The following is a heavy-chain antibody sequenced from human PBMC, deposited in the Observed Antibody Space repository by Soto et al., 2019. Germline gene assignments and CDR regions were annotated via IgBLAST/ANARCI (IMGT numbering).Heavy chain of an antibody. Sequence: QLQLQESGPGLVKPLETLSLICTVSGGSISSRNYYWGWIRQPPGKGLEWIGSIYYNGFTYYNPSLKGQVTISVVTSKNRFSLRLNSVTAADPAVYYCARQADFWSGGGGFDPWGQGTLVTVSS. CDR1: GGSISSRNYY. J-gene: IGHJ5*02. V-gene: IGHV4-39*01. D-gene: IGHD3-3*01. CDR2: IYYNGFT. CDR3: ARQADFWSGGGGFDP.